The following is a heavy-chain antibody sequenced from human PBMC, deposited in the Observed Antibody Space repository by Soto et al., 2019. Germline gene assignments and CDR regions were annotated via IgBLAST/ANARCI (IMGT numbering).Heavy chain of an antibody. Sequence: QVQLVESGGGVVQPGRSLGLSCAASGFTFRNYAIHWVRQAPGKGLEWVAAVSYDGSMKYYVDSVKGRFTISRDPSKNTLYLQMNSLRAEDTAVYFCARDRDTVTTYFYAMDVWGQGTTVIVSS. J-gene: IGHJ6*02. CDR3: ARDRDTVTTYFYAMDV. CDR1: GFTFRNYA. D-gene: IGHD4-17*01. V-gene: IGHV3-30-3*01. CDR2: VSYDGSMK.